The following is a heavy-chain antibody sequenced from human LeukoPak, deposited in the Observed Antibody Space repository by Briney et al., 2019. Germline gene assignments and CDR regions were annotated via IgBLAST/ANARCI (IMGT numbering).Heavy chain of an antibody. CDR1: GYTFTGYY. J-gene: IGHJ4*02. Sequence: ASVEVSCKASGYTFTGYYMHWVRQAPGQGLEWMGWINPNSGGTNYAQKFQGWVTMTRDTSISTAYMELSRLRSDDTAVYYCAREGPTGGYGFDYWGQGTLVTVSS. CDR3: AREGPTGGYGFDY. CDR2: INPNSGGT. V-gene: IGHV1-2*04. D-gene: IGHD5-12*01.